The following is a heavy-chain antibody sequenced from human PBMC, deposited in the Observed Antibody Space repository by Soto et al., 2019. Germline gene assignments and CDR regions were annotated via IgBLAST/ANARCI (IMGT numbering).Heavy chain of an antibody. J-gene: IGHJ4*02. V-gene: IGHV4-34*01. CDR2: INHSGST. CDR3: ARGGGCSGGSCYPLGR. Sequence: QVQLQQWGAGLLKPSETLSLTCAVYGGSFSGNYWSWIRQPPGKGLEWIGEINHSGSTNYNPSLKIRVIISVDTSKNQFSLKLSSVTAADTAMYYCARGGGCSGGSCYPLGRWGQGTLVTVSS. CDR1: GGSFSGNY. D-gene: IGHD2-15*01.